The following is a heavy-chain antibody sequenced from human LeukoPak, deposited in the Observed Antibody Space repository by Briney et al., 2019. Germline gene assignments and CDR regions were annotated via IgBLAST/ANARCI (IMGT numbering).Heavy chain of an antibody. V-gene: IGHV3-21*04. CDR3: AKELDGYYYAAGFDY. CDR1: EFTFSSYT. J-gene: IGHJ4*02. Sequence: GGSLRLSCAASEFTFSSYTMNWVRQAPGKGLEWVSSISSTSSYIYYADSVRGRFTISRDNAKNTLYLQMNSLRAEDTAVYYCAKELDGYYYAAGFDYWGQGTLVTVSS. D-gene: IGHD3-22*01. CDR2: ISSTSSYI.